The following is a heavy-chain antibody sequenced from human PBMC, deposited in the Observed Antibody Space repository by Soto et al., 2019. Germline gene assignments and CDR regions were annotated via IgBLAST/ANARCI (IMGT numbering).Heavy chain of an antibody. Sequence: SETLSLTCTVSGGSIGRHYWTWIRQAPGKGLEWIGYIYYTGSTNYNPSLKSRVTMSVDTSKNSLYLQMNSLRAEDTAVYYCARDVGATTVYYYGMDVWGQGTTVTVSS. V-gene: IGHV4-59*11. D-gene: IGHD1-26*01. CDR1: GGSIGRHY. CDR2: IYYTGST. J-gene: IGHJ6*02. CDR3: ARDVGATTVYYYGMDV.